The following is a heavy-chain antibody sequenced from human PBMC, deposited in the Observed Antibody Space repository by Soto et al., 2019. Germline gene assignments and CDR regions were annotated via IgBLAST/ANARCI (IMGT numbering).Heavy chain of an antibody. V-gene: IGHV4-61*01. Sequence: QVQLQESGPGLVKPSETLSLTCTVSGGSVSSGNYFWSWIRQPPGKGLEWIGYIHSSGSTNYNPSLARRGPISTETSRNQVPLKLTSVTAAGTAVYYCEILPKPTAVTTAFRGGYGLDVWGQGTTVTVSS. D-gene: IGHD4-4*01. J-gene: IGHJ6*02. CDR2: IHSSGST. CDR3: EILPKPTAVTTAFRGGYGLDV. CDR1: GGSVSSGNYF.